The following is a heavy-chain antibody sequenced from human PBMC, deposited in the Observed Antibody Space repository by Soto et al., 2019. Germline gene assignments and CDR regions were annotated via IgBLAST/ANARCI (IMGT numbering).Heavy chain of an antibody. CDR2: ISSSGGTK. V-gene: IGHV3-48*03. CDR3: ARGSDSSGYYSIDY. CDR1: GFTFNHYE. J-gene: IGHJ4*02. Sequence: GGSLRLSCAASGFTFNHYEMNWVRQAPGKGLEWVSYISSSGGTKYYADSVKGRFTISRDNAKNSLYLQMNSLRAEDTAIYYCARGSDSSGYYSIDYWGQGTLVTVSS. D-gene: IGHD3-22*01.